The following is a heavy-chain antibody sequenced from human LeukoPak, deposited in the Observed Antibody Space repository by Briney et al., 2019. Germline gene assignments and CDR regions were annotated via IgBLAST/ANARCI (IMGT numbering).Heavy chain of an antibody. D-gene: IGHD6-13*01. CDR1: GFTFSSYA. Sequence: GGSLRLSCAASGFTFSSYAMSWVRQAPGKGLEWVSAISGSGGSTYYADSVKGRFTISRDNSRNTLYLQMNSLRAEDTAVYYCAKDGGYSSSLTDYWGQGTLVTVSS. J-gene: IGHJ4*02. CDR3: AKDGGYSSSLTDY. V-gene: IGHV3-23*01. CDR2: ISGSGGST.